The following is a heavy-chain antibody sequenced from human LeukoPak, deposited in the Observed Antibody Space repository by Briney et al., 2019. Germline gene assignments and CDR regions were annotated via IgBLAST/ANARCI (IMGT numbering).Heavy chain of an antibody. Sequence: PGGSLRLSCAASGFTFSSYGMSWVRQAPGKGLEWVSAISGSGGSTYYADSVKGRFTISRDNSKNTLYLQMNSLRAEDTAVYYCAKDPKQWLAEGNWFDPWGQGTLVTVSS. D-gene: IGHD6-19*01. V-gene: IGHV3-23*01. CDR2: ISGSGGST. CDR1: GFTFSSYG. CDR3: AKDPKQWLAEGNWFDP. J-gene: IGHJ5*02.